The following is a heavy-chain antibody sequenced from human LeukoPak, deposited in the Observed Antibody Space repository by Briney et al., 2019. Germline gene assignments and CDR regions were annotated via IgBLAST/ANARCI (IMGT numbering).Heavy chain of an antibody. CDR2: IKQDGSEK. J-gene: IGHJ4*02. V-gene: IGHV3-7*01. CDR3: ASLDPYCGGDCYSFDY. D-gene: IGHD2-21*02. CDR1: GFTFSSYW. Sequence: QPGGSLRLSCAASGFTFSSYWMGWVRQAPGKGLEWVANIKQDGSEKYYVDSVKGRFTISRDNAKNSLYLQINSLRAEDTAVYYCASLDPYCGGDCYSFDYWGQGTLVTVSS.